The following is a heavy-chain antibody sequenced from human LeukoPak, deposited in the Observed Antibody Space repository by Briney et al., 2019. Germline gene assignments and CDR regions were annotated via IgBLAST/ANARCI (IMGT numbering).Heavy chain of an antibody. CDR3: ASVGSGSYSYDY. D-gene: IGHD1-26*01. J-gene: IGHJ4*02. Sequence: GASVKVSCKASGGTFSSYAISWVRQAPGQGLEWMGGIIPIFGTANYAQKFQGRVTITTDESTSTAYMELSSLRPEDTAVYYCASVGSGSYSYDYWGQGTLVTVSS. CDR2: IIPIFGTA. V-gene: IGHV1-69*05. CDR1: GGTFSSYA.